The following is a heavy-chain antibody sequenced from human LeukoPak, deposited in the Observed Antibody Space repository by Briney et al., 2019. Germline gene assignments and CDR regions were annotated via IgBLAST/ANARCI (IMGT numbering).Heavy chain of an antibody. J-gene: IGHJ4*02. V-gene: IGHV3-33*08. CDR3: ARWLSDKIDSNGYLDY. CDR2: IWYDGSKK. D-gene: IGHD5-18*01. CDR1: GFTLSSYW. Sequence: PGGSLRLSCTASGFTLSSYWMSWVRQAPGKGLEWVAVIWYDGSKKYYGDSVKGRFTISRDNSKNTLYLQMNSLRAEDTAVYYCARWLSDKIDSNGYLDYWGQRTLVTVSS.